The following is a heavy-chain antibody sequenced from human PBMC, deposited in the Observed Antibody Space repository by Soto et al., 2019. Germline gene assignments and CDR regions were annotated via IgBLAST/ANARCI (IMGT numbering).Heavy chain of an antibody. D-gene: IGHD3-3*01. V-gene: IGHV1-58*01. CDR1: GFTFTSSA. CDR2: IVVGSGNT. Sequence: AASVKVSCKASGFTFTSSAVQWVRQARGQRIEWIGWIVVGSGNTNYAQKFQERVTITRDMSTSTAYMELSSLRSEDTAVYYCAAVGNYDFWSGYYKRSYYYDGMDVWGQGTTVTVSS. CDR3: AAVGNYDFWSGYYKRSYYYDGMDV. J-gene: IGHJ6*02.